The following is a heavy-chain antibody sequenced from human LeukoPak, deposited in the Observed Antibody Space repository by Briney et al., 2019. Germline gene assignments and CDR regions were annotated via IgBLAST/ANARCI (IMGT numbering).Heavy chain of an antibody. J-gene: IGHJ4*02. Sequence: GGSLRLSCAASGFRFDDYGMSWVRLAPGRGLEWISGITWNSEKTAYAEAVKGRFTISRDNAKNSLYLQMNSLSAEDTALYYCARDWRSGYSIDNWGQGTLVTVSS. CDR1: GFRFDDYG. CDR2: ITWNSEKT. V-gene: IGHV3-20*04. D-gene: IGHD6-19*01. CDR3: ARDWRSGYSIDN.